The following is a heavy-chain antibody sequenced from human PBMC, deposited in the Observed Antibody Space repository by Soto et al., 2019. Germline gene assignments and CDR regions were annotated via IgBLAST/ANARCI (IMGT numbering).Heavy chain of an antibody. CDR1: GFTFSSYA. CDR3: AKAVSGSIRYFDY. V-gene: IGHV3-23*01. CDR2: ISGSGVST. J-gene: IGHJ4*02. Sequence: EVQLLESGGGLVQPGGSLRLSCAASGFTFSSYAMSWVRQAPGKGLEWVSLISGSGVSTYYADSVKGRFTISRDNSKNTLYLQMNSLRAEYTAVYYCAKAVSGSIRYFDYWGQGTLVTVSS. D-gene: IGHD1-26*01.